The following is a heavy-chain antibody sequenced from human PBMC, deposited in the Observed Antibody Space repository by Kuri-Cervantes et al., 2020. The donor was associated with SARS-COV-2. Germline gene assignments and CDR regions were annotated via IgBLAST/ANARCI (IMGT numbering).Heavy chain of an antibody. V-gene: IGHV3-30-3*01. Sequence: GGSLRLSCAASGFTLSSYWMSWVRQAPGKGLEWVAVISYDGSNKYYADSVKGRFTISRDNSKNTLYLQMNSLRAEDTAVYYCARMAEWLPDAFDIWGQGTMVTVSS. CDR2: ISYDGSNK. CDR3: ARMAEWLPDAFDI. D-gene: IGHD3-3*01. J-gene: IGHJ3*02. CDR1: GFTLSSYW.